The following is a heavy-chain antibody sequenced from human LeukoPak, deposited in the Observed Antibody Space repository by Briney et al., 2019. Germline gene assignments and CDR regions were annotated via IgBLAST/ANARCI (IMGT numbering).Heavy chain of an antibody. CDR2: IFPRDSYT. CDR1: GYSFTTYW. CDR3: ARHRGIQLWLRDLDY. J-gene: IGHJ4*02. Sequence: GESLKISCKTSGYSFTTYWIAWVRQMPGRGLEWMGIIFPRDSYTNYSPSFQGHVTISSDKSISTAYLQWSSPKASDTAMYYCARHRGIQLWLRDLDYWGQGSLVTVSS. D-gene: IGHD5-18*01. V-gene: IGHV5-51*01.